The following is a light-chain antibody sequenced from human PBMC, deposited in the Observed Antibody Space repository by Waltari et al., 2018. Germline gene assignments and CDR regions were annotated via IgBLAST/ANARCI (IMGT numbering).Light chain of an antibody. CDR1: QSVSRN. J-gene: IGKJ2*01. V-gene: IGKV3-15*01. CDR2: GAS. Sequence: EIVMTQSPATLSVSPGERATLSCRASQSVSRNLAWYQKKPGQAPRLLIYGASTRATGIPARFSGSGSGTAFTLTISSLQSEDFAVYYCQQYNNWPMYTFGQGTKLEIK. CDR3: QQYNNWPMYT.